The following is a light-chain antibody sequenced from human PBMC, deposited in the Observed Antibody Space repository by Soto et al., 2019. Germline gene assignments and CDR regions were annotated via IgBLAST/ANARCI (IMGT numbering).Light chain of an antibody. V-gene: IGLV2-14*01. CDR2: DVS. J-gene: IGLJ2*01. CDR1: SSDVGGYNY. CDR3: SSYTSSSTLVV. Sequence: QSALTQPASVSGSPGQSITISCTGTSSDVGGYNYVSWYQQHPGKAPKLMIYDVSNRPSGVSIRFSGSKPGNTDSLTISGLQAEDEADYYCSSYTSSSTLVVFGGGTKVTVL.